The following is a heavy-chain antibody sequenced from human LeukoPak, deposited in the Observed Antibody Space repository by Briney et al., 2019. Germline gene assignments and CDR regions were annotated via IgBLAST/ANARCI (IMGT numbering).Heavy chain of an antibody. J-gene: IGHJ4*02. CDR1: GGSMPTHD. D-gene: IGHD5-18*01. CDR2: VFDSGRT. CDR3: TTIKRGNIFGYFDF. V-gene: IGHV4-59*11. Sequence: PSETLSLTCTVSGGSMPTHDWNWIRKTPGKGLEWIGYVFDSGRTKENPSLKSRVTLSADTPKNNLSLRLSSVTAADTAVYYCTTIKRGNIFGYFDFWGQGILVTVSS.